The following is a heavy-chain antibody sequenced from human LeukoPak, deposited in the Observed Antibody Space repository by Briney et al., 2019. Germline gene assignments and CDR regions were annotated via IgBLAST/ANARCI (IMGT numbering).Heavy chain of an antibody. Sequence: SETLSLTCTVSGGSISSSSYYWGWIRQPPGKGLEWIGSIYYSGSTYYNPSLKSRVTISVDTSKNQFSLKLSSVTAADTAVYYCARACSSSHWYFDLWGRGTLVTVSS. D-gene: IGHD6-6*01. V-gene: IGHV4-39*07. J-gene: IGHJ2*01. CDR1: GGSISSSSYY. CDR2: IYYSGST. CDR3: ARACSSSHWYFDL.